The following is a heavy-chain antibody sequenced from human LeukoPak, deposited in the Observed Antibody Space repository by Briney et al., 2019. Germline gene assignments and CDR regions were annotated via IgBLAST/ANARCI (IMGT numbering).Heavy chain of an antibody. V-gene: IGHV1-18*01. D-gene: IGHD5-18*01. CDR2: ISAYNGNT. CDR1: GYTFTSYG. Sequence: ASVKVSCKASGYTFTSYGISWVRQAPGQGLEWMGWISAYNGNTNYAQKLQGRVTMTTDTSTSTAYMELRSLRSDDTAVYYCARGSDTAMVDDYFDYWGQGPLVTVSS. J-gene: IGHJ4*02. CDR3: ARGSDTAMVDDYFDY.